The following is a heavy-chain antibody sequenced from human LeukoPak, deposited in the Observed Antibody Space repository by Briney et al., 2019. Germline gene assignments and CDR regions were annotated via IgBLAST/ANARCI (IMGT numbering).Heavy chain of an antibody. Sequence: PGKSLRLSCAASGFTFNNYGMHWVRQAPGKGLEWVAVISYDGRNIHYPDSVKGRFTISRDISTDTLWLQMGSLRTEDTAVYYCAKGPLRGTAAAIDYWGQGTLVTVSS. CDR1: GFTFNNYG. V-gene: IGHV3-30*18. CDR2: ISYDGRNI. J-gene: IGHJ4*02. CDR3: AKGPLRGTAAAIDY. D-gene: IGHD2-2*01.